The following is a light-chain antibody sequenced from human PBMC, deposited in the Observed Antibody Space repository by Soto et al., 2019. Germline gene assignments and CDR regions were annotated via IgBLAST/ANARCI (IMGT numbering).Light chain of an antibody. CDR2: RAN. J-gene: IGLJ2*01. CDR1: NSNVGSYY. CDR3: ASWDDSLSGVV. V-gene: IGLV1-47*01. Sequence: QSVLTQPPSASGTPGQRVTISCSGSNSNVGSYYVYWYQQLPGTAPKLLIYRANQRPSGVPDRFSGSKSVTSASLAISGLRSEDEADYYCASWDDSLSGVVFGGGTKLTVL.